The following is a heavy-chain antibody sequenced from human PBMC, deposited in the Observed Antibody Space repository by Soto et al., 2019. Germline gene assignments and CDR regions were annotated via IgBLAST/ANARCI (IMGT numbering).Heavy chain of an antibody. V-gene: IGHV2-5*02. J-gene: IGHJ4*02. Sequence: QITLKESGPPLVKPTQTLTLTCTFSGFSLSTSGVGVGWIRQPPGKALEWLALIYWDDDKRYSPSLKSRLTIPKDTSKNQVVLTMTNMDPVDTATYYCAHSSSSGYYYVQLDYWGQGTLVTVSS. CDR2: IYWDDDK. D-gene: IGHD3-22*01. CDR3: AHSSSSGYYYVQLDY. CDR1: GFSLSTSGVG.